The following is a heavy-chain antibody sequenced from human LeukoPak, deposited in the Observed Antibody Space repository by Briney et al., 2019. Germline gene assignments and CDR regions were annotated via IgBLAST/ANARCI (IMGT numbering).Heavy chain of an antibody. CDR3: ARRWGSYRYFDY. J-gene: IGHJ4*02. Sequence: GGSLRLSCEASGFTFSSYWIHWVRQAPGKGLEWVSGISWNSGSIGYAESVKGRFTISRDNAKNSLYLQMNSLRAEDTALYFCARRWGSYRYFDYWGQGTLVTVSS. CDR2: ISWNSGSI. D-gene: IGHD3-16*02. CDR1: GFTFSSYW. V-gene: IGHV3-9*01.